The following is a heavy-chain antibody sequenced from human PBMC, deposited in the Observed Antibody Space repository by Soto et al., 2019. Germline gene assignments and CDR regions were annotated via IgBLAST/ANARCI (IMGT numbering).Heavy chain of an antibody. Sequence: EVQLLESGGGLVQPGGSXXXSXXXXXXXXXSXXXXXXXXXXXXXLXXVXXXSGRGGATYYADAVKGRLTISRDNSNNTLYLQMNSLRAEDTAVYYCAKDLVPPVRSHYPYWYFDVWGRGTLVTVSS. CDR3: AKDLVPPVRSHYPYWYFDV. J-gene: IGHJ2*01. CDR2: XSGRGGAT. D-gene: IGHD3-10*01. CDR1: XXXXXSXX. V-gene: IGHV3-23*01.